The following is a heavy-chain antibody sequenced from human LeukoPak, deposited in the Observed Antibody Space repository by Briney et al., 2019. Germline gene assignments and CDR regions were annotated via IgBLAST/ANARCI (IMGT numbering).Heavy chain of an antibody. D-gene: IGHD2-8*01. J-gene: IGHJ3*02. CDR1: GGSISSYY. CDR3: ARVRYYEAFDI. Sequence: PSETLSLTCTVPGGSISSYYWSWIRQPPGKGLEWIGYIYYSGSTNYNPSLKSRVTISVDTSKNQFSLKLSSVTAADTAVYYCARVRYYEAFDIWGQGTMVTVSS. V-gene: IGHV4-59*01. CDR2: IYYSGST.